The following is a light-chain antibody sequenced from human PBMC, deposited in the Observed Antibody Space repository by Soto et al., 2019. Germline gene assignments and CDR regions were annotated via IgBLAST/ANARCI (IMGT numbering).Light chain of an antibody. J-gene: IGLJ2*01. CDR1: SSNIGSNT. CDR2: TTN. CDR3: AAWDDSLNGPV. V-gene: IGLV1-44*01. Sequence: QSVLTQPPSASGTPGQRVTISCSGSSSNIGSNTVNWYQHLPGAAPKLLIYTTNQRPSGVPDRFSGSKSGTSASLAISGLQSEDGADYPCAAWDDSLNGPVFGGGTKLTVL.